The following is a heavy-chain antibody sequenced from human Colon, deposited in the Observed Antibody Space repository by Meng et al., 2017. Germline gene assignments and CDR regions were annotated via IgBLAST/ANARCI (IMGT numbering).Heavy chain of an antibody. CDR1: GASVRSPDHQ. V-gene: IGHV4-61*08. CDR3: ARDIWGSLDF. J-gene: IGHJ4*02. Sequence: VPLQESGPGLVRPSGTLSLTCAVYGASVRSPDHQWGWVRQPPGKGLEWIGYARIDYANTNSNPSLKSRVNVSLDTSKNQFSLNVRSVTAADTAVYYCARDIWGSLDFWGQGILVTVSS. CDR2: ARIDYANT. D-gene: IGHD3-16*01.